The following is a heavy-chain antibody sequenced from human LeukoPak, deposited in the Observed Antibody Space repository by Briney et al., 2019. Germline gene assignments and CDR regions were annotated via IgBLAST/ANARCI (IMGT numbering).Heavy chain of an antibody. CDR1: GFTFSTYT. Sequence: GGSLRLSCAASGFTFSTYTMNWVRQAPGRGLEWASSISSSGSYIYYADSLKGRFTISRDNAENSLYLQMNSLRAEDTAVYYCARSIAVAGDFDYWGQGTLVTVSS. J-gene: IGHJ4*02. CDR2: ISSSGSYI. V-gene: IGHV3-21*01. D-gene: IGHD6-13*01. CDR3: ARSIAVAGDFDY.